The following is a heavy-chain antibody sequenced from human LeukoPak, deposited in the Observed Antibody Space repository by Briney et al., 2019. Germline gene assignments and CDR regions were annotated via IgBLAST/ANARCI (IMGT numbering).Heavy chain of an antibody. D-gene: IGHD6-13*01. CDR3: AREYSSSRGDAFDI. CDR1: GGSISSGDYY. CDR2: IYYSGST. Sequence: SETLSLTCTVSGGSISSGDYYWSWIRQPPGKGLEWIGYIYYSGSTYYNPSLKSRVTISVDTSKNQFSLKLSSVTAADTAVYYCAREYSSSRGDAFDIWGQGTMVTVSS. J-gene: IGHJ3*02. V-gene: IGHV4-30-4*01.